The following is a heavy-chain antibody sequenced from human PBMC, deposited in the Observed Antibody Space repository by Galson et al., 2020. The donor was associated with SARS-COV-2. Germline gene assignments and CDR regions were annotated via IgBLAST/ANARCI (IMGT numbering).Heavy chain of an antibody. CDR3: AHRRSDSCGGGDYGDFYFSAFGV. J-gene: IGHJ3*01. CDR1: GFSLTTSGVG. V-gene: IGHV2-5*02. Sequence: SGPTLVKPTQTLTLTCTFSGFSLTTSGVGVGWIRQPPGKALEWLAIIYWDDDERYSPSLKSRLTITKDTSKNQVVLTMTNMDPVDTATYYCAHRRSDSCGGGDYGDFYFSAFGVWGLGTMVTGSS. CDR2: IYWDDDE. D-gene: IGHD2-21*01.